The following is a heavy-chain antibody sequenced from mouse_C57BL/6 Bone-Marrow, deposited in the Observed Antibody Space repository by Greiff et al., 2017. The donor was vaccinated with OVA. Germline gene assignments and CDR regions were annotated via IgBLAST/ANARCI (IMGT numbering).Heavy chain of an antibody. J-gene: IGHJ2*01. CDR1: GYTFTSYW. V-gene: IGHV1-64*01. CDR2: IHPNSGST. CDR3: GRLRYYFDY. D-gene: IGHD2-2*01. Sequence: QVQLQQPGAELVKPGASVKLSCKASGYTFTSYWMHWVKQRPGQGLEWIGMIHPNSGSTNYNEKFKSKATLTVDKSSSTAYMQLSSLTSEDSADYYCGRLRYYFDYWGQGTTLTVSS.